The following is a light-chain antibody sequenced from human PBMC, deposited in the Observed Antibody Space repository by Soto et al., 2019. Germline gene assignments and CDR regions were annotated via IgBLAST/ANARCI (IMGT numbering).Light chain of an antibody. J-gene: IGLJ3*02. CDR1: SSNIGGNT. Sequence: QAVVTQPPSASGTPGQRVTIYCSGSSSNIGGNTVDWYQQFPGTAPKLLIYDNNRRPPGVPDRFSGSTSATSASLAISGLHSEDEAEYYCATWDDSLNGWVFGGGTKLTVL. CDR2: DNN. V-gene: IGLV1-44*01. CDR3: ATWDDSLNGWV.